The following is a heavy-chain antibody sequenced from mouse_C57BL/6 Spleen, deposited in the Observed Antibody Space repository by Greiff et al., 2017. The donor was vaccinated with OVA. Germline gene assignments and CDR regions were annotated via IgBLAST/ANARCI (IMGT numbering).Heavy chain of an antibody. CDR2: IDPSDSYT. D-gene: IGHD4-1*01. CDR1: GYTFTSYW. CDR3: ARWERDY. J-gene: IGHJ2*01. V-gene: IGHV1-50*01. Sequence: VQLQQPGAELVKPGASVKLSCKASGYTFTSYWIQWVKQRPGQGLEWIGEIDPSDSYTNYNQKFKGKATLTVDTSSSTAYMQLSSLTSEDSAVYYCARWERDYWGQGTTLTVSS.